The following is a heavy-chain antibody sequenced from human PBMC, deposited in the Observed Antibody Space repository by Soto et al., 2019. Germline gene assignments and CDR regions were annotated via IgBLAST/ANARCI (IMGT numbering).Heavy chain of an antibody. Sequence: ASVKVSCKASGYTFTSYYMNWVRQAPGQGLEWLGIIIPRSATSKYAQKFQGRVTITADESTSTVYMELSTLRPENTAVYYCAREGLVLVPTTVNSDYYYYAMDVWGQGTTVTVSS. J-gene: IGHJ6*02. CDR3: AREGLVLVPTTVNSDYYYYAMDV. CDR2: IIPRSATS. CDR1: GYTFTSYY. V-gene: IGHV1-46*01. D-gene: IGHD4-17*01.